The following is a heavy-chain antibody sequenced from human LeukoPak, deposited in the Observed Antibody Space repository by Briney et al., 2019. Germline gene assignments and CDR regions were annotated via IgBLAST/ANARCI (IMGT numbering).Heavy chain of an antibody. CDR3: ARDVDESTIFGVASPPDY. J-gene: IGHJ4*02. Sequence: GRSLRLSCAASGFTVSSYGIHWVCQAPGKGLEWVAVICYDVSNKYYADSVKGRFTNSRDNSKTPLYLQMNSLRAEDTAVYYCARDVDESTIFGVASPPDYWGQGTLVPVSS. CDR1: GFTVSSYG. V-gene: IGHV3-33*01. CDR2: ICYDVSNK. D-gene: IGHD3-3*01.